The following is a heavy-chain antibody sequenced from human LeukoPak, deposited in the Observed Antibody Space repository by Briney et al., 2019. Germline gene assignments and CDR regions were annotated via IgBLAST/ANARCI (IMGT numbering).Heavy chain of an antibody. D-gene: IGHD1-1*01. CDR3: ARAGGDNCLEGDDY. Sequence: ASVKVSCKASGYTFTSYGISWVRQAPGQGLEWMGWISAYNGSTNYAQKLQGRVTMTTDTSTSTAYMELRSLRSDDTAVYYCARAGGDNCLEGDDYWGQGTLVTVSS. CDR1: GYTFTSYG. J-gene: IGHJ4*02. CDR2: ISAYNGST. V-gene: IGHV1-18*01.